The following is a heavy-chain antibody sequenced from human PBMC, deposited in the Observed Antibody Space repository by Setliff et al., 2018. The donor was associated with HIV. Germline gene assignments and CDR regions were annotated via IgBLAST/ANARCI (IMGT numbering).Heavy chain of an antibody. D-gene: IGHD2-2*01. CDR2: INPNNGNT. V-gene: IGHV1-18*01. Sequence: ASVKVSCKASGYTFISYAVYWVRQAPGQGLEWVGWINPNNGNTKYAQNFQGRVSMTTTDTSTSTIYMELTSLRSDDTAVYYCARWSCGRATCYDSPYNWFEPWGQGTLVTVSS. CDR1: GYTFISYA. J-gene: IGHJ5*02. CDR3: ARWSCGRATCYDSPYNWFEP.